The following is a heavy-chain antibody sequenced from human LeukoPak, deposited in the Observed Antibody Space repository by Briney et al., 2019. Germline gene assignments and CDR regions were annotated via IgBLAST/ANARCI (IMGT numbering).Heavy chain of an antibody. CDR3: ARLALYKGQWLVRYGTFDY. V-gene: IGHV4-34*01. Sequence: KASETLSLTCAVYGGSFSGYHWSWIRQPPGKGLEWIGEINHSGSTNYNPSLKSRVTISVDTSKNQFSLKLSSVTAADTAVYYCARLALYKGQWLVRYGTFDYWGQGTLVTVSS. D-gene: IGHD6-19*01. CDR1: GGSFSGYH. CDR2: INHSGST. J-gene: IGHJ4*02.